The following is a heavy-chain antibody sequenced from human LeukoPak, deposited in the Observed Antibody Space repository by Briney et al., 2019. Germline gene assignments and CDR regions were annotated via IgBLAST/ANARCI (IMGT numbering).Heavy chain of an antibody. CDR1: GYTFTGYY. V-gene: IGHV1-2*02. CDR2: INPNSGGT. CDR3: ARVPLYCSGGSCYLNNLDY. J-gene: IGHJ4*02. D-gene: IGHD2-15*01. Sequence: ASVKVSCKASGYTFTGYYMHWVRQAPGQGLEWMGWINPNSGGTNYAQKFQGRVIMTRDTSISTAYMELSRLRSDDTAVYYCARVPLYCSGGSCYLNNLDYWGQGTLVTVSS.